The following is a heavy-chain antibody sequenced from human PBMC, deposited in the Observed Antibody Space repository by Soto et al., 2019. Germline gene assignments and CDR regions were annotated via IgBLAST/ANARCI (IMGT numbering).Heavy chain of an antibody. CDR3: AIDLWWYTH. CDR2: ISGGGSGA. Sequence: EVQLLESGGGLVQPGGSLRLSCTASGFTFSDHAKTWVRQATGKGLEWLSGISGGGSGAYYADSVKGRFTVSRANSNNTLFLQMDSLRVEDTAVYYCAIDLWWYTHWGQGTLVTVSS. V-gene: IGHV3-23*01. D-gene: IGHD2-15*01. J-gene: IGHJ4*02. CDR1: GFTFSDHA.